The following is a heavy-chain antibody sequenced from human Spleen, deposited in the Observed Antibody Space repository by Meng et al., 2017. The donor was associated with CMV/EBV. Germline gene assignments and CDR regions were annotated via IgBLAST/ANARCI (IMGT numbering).Heavy chain of an antibody. V-gene: IGHV3-33*01. J-gene: IGHJ5*02. D-gene: IGHD2-21*01. CDR1: GFTFTTYG. CDR3: TRVWGYCGGDCSPWFDP. Sequence: GESLKISCAASGFTFTTYGMHWVRQAPGKGLEWVAVIWYDGSNKYYADSVKGRFTISRDNSKHTLYLQMNSLRAEDTAVYYCTRVWGYCGGDCSPWFDPWGQGTLVTVSS. CDR2: IWYDGSNK.